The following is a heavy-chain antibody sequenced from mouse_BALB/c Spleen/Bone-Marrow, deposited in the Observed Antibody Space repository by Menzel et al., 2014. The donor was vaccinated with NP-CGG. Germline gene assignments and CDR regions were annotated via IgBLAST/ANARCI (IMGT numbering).Heavy chain of an antibody. Sequence: EVQGVESGGGLVKPGGSLELSCAASGFTFSSYVMSWVRQTPEKRLEWVATISSGGTYTYYPDSVKGRFTISRDNAKNSLFLQMSSLRSEDTAMYYCARRGENSLLRLRYFDVWGAGTTVTVSS. CDR1: GFTFSSYV. CDR2: ISSGGTYT. V-gene: IGHV5-9-3*01. CDR3: ARRGENSLLRLRYFDV. J-gene: IGHJ1*01. D-gene: IGHD1-2*01.